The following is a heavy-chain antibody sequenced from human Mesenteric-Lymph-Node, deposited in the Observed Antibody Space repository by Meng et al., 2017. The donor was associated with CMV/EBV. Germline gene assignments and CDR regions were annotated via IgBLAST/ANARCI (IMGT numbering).Heavy chain of an antibody. D-gene: IGHD7-27*01. CDR1: GFTVSSNY. V-gene: IGHV3-53*01. J-gene: IGHJ4*02. CDR2: IYSGGST. CDR3: ARDGDGNFDY. Sequence: GESLKISCAASGFTVSSNYMSWVRQAPGKGLEWVSVIYSGGSTYYADSVKGRFTISRDNSKNTLYLQMNSLRAEDTAVYYCARDGDGNFDYWGQGTLVTVSS.